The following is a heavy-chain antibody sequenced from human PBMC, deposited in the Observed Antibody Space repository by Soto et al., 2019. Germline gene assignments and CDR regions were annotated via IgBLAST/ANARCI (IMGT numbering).Heavy chain of an antibody. V-gene: IGHV4-31*03. CDR1: GGSISSGGYY. J-gene: IGHJ4*02. Sequence: SETLSLTYTVSGGSISSGGYYWSWIRQHPGKGLEWIGYIYYSGSTYYNPSLKSRVTISVDTSKNQFSLKLSSVTAADTAVYYCARGVRSTARFDYWGQGTLVTVSS. D-gene: IGHD3-3*01. CDR3: ARGVRSTARFDY. CDR2: IYYSGST.